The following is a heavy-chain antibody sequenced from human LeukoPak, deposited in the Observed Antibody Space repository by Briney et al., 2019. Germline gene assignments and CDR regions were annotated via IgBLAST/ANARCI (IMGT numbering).Heavy chain of an antibody. CDR1: GFTFSSYG. CDR3: ASTFDYYDRSGYYPGGY. J-gene: IGHJ4*02. CDR2: INWNGGST. Sequence: PGGSLRLSCAASGFTFSSYGMSWVRQAPGKGLEWVCSINWNGGSTTYADSVKGRFTISRDNAKNSLFLHMNSLRVEDTALYFCASTFDYYDRSGYYPGGYWGQGTLVTVSS. V-gene: IGHV3-20*04. D-gene: IGHD3-22*01.